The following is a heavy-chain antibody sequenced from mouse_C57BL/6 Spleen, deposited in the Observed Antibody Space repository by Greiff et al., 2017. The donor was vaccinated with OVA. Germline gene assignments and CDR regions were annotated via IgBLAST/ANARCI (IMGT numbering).Heavy chain of an antibody. CDR1: GYTFTSYW. CDR3: ARRGGNYVWFAY. J-gene: IGHJ3*01. CDR2: IYPGSGST. D-gene: IGHD2-1*01. Sequence: VQLQQPGAELVKPGASVKMSCKASGYTFTSYWITWVKQRPGQGLEWIGDIYPGSGSTNYNEKFKSKATLTVDTSSSTAYMQLSSLTSEDSAVYDCARRGGNYVWFAYWGQGTLVTVSA. V-gene: IGHV1-55*01.